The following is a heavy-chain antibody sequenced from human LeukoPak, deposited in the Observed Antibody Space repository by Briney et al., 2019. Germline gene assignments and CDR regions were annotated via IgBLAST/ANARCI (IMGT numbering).Heavy chain of an antibody. CDR1: GYTFTSYY. CDR2: MNPNSGNT. D-gene: IGHD6-13*01. CDR3: ARGSSTTSFDY. J-gene: IGHJ4*02. Sequence: ASVKVSCKASGYTFTSYYIHWVRQATGQGLEWMGWMNPNSGNTGYAQKFQGRVTITRNTSISTAYMELSSLRSEDTAVYYCARGSSTTSFDYWGQGTLVTVSS. V-gene: IGHV1-8*01.